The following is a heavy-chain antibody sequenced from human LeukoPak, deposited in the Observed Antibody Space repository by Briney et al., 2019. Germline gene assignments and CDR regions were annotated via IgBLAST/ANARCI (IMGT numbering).Heavy chain of an antibody. CDR2: ISGSGGST. V-gene: IGHV3-23*01. CDR1: GFTFSSYA. CDR3: AKSFGSGTPNWFDP. Sequence: PGRSLRLSCAASGFTFSSYAMSWVRQAPGKGLEWVSAISGSGGSTYYADSAKGRFTISRDNSKNTLYLQMNSLRAEDTAVYYCAKSFGSGTPNWFDPWGQGTLVTVSS. D-gene: IGHD3-10*01. J-gene: IGHJ5*02.